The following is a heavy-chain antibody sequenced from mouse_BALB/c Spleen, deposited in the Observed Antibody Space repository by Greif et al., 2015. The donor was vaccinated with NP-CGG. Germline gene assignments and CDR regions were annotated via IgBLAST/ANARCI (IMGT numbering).Heavy chain of an antibody. CDR3: ARPYYYYAMDY. D-gene: IGHD1-1*01. Sequence: VKLMESGPGLVAPSQSLSITCTVSGFSLTSYGVHWVRQPPGKGLEWLGVIWAGGSTNYNSALMSRLSISKDNSKSQVFLKMNRLQTDDTAMYYCARPYYYYAMDYWGQGTSVTVSS. CDR2: IWAGGST. CDR1: GFSLTSYG. V-gene: IGHV2-9*02. J-gene: IGHJ4*01.